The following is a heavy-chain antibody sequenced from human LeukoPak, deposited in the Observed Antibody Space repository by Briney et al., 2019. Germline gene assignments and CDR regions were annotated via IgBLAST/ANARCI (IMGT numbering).Heavy chain of an antibody. CDR2: ISYDGSNK. Sequence: GGSLRLSCAASGFTFSSYAMHWVRQAPGKGLEWVAAISYDGSNKWYADSVRGRFTISRDNSKNTLYLQMNSLRPEDTAVYFCAKDQTSSDYYGSGSYLDYWGQGTLVTVSS. V-gene: IGHV3-30*04. J-gene: IGHJ4*02. CDR1: GFTFSSYA. D-gene: IGHD3-10*01. CDR3: AKDQTSSDYYGSGSYLDY.